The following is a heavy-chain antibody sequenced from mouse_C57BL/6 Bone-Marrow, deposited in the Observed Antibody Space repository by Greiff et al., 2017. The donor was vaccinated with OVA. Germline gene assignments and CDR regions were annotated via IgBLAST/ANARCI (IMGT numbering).Heavy chain of an antibody. J-gene: IGHJ2*01. D-gene: IGHD2-1*01. CDR2: INPSTGGT. CDR3: ASYGNYVGFDY. Sequence: VQLQQPGPELVKPGASVKISCKASGYSFTGYYMNWVKQSPEKSLEWIGEINPSTGGTTYNQKFKAKATLTVDKSSSTAYMQLKSLTSEDSAVYYCASYGNYVGFDYWGQGTTLTVSS. CDR1: GYSFTGYY. V-gene: IGHV1-42*01.